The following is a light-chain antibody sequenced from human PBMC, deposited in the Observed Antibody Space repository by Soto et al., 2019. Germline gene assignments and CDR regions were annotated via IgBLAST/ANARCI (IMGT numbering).Light chain of an antibody. V-gene: IGKV3D-20*01. Sequence: EIVLTQSPATLSLSPGERATLSCGASQSVSSSYLAWYQQKPGLAPRLLIYDASSRATGIPDRFSGSGSGTDFTLTISRLEPEDFALYYCQQYVSSPPLTFGQGTRLEIK. J-gene: IGKJ5*01. CDR1: QSVSSSY. CDR2: DAS. CDR3: QQYVSSPPLT.